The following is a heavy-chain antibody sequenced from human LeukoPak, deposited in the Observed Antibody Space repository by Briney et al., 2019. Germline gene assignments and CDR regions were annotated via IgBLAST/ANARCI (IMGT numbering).Heavy chain of an antibody. V-gene: IGHV3-49*04. J-gene: IGHJ4*02. CDR1: GFTFGDYA. CDR2: IRSKAYGGTT. CDR3: TRAPYERYFDWLPLLDY. Sequence: TGRSLRLSCTASGFTFGDYAMSWVRQAPGKGLEWVGFIRSKAYGGTTEYAASVKGRFTISRDDSKSIAYLQMNSLKTEDTAVYYCTRAPYERYFDWLPLLDYWGQGTLVTVSS. D-gene: IGHD3-9*01.